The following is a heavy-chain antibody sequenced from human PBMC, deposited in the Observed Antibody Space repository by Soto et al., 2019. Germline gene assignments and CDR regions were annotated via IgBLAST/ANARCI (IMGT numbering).Heavy chain of an antibody. J-gene: IGHJ4*02. D-gene: IGHD4-17*01. CDR2: IYGDNDK. CDR3: ENCPLHDYGDYEPGTSHVFDS. CDR1: GFSLSNSGVG. V-gene: IGHV2-5*02. Sequence: QITLKESGPSPVKPTQTLTVTCTFSGFSLSNSGVGVAWIRQPPGKALEWLALIYGDNDKRYSPSLKTRLTITKDTSKTKVVLTMTNMDPVETATYYCENCPLHDYGDYEPGTSHVFDSWGQGTLVTVSS.